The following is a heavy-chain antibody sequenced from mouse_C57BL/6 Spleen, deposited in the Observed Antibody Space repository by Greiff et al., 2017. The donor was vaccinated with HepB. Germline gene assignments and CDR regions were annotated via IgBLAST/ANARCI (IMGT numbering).Heavy chain of an antibody. CDR3: TTGRDFAY. V-gene: IGHV14-4*01. CDR1: GFNIKDDY. Sequence: VQLQQSGAELVRPGASVKLSCTASGFNIKDDYMHWVKQRPEQGLEWIGWIVPENGDTEYASKFQGKATITADTSSNTAYLQLSSLTSEDTAVYYCTTGRDFAYWGQGTLVTVSA. J-gene: IGHJ3*01. CDR2: IVPENGDT.